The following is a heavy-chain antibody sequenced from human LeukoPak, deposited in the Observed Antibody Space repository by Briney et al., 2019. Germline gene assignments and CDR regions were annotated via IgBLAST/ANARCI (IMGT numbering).Heavy chain of an antibody. D-gene: IGHD4-17*01. J-gene: IGHJ3*02. V-gene: IGHV3-7*05. CDR2: INRDGTQK. CDR1: GGSISSDNW. Sequence: ETLSLTCAVSGGSISSDNWWNWVRQAPGKGLEWVAIINRDGTQKHYVDSVKGRFTISRDNAKNSSYLQMNGLRAEDTAAYYCARDPTVTNVHEAFDMWGQGTMVTVSS. CDR3: ARDPTVTNVHEAFDM.